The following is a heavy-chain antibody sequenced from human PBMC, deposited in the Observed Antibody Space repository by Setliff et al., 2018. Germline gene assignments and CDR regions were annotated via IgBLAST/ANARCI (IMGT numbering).Heavy chain of an antibody. CDR2: IYYSGST. CDR1: GDSISSYY. CDR3: AIVTNWGLDLRFDP. J-gene: IGHJ5*02. D-gene: IGHD7-27*01. V-gene: IGHV4-59*01. Sequence: SETLSLTCTVSGDSISSYYWSWIRQPPGKGLEWIGYIYYSGSTNYNPSLKSRVTMSVATFENHFSLKLNSLTAADTAVYYCAIVTNWGLDLRFDPWGQGILVTVSS.